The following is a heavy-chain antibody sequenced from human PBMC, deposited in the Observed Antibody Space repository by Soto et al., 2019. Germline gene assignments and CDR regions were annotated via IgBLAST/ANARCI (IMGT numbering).Heavy chain of an antibody. J-gene: IGHJ4*02. CDR3: ARDPSGLVLRYFDWLPTPSFDY. V-gene: IGHV3-48*02. CDR1: GFTFSSYS. CDR2: ISSSSSTI. Sequence: EVQLVESGGGLVQPGGSLILSCAASGFTFSSYSMNWVRQAPGKGLEWVSYISSSSSTIYYADSVKGRFTISRDNAKNSLYLQMNRLRDEDTAVYYCARDPSGLVLRYFDWLPTPSFDYWGQGTLVTVSS. D-gene: IGHD3-9*01.